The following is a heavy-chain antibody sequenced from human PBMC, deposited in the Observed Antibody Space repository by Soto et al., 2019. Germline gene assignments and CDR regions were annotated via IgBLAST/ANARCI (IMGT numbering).Heavy chain of an antibody. V-gene: IGHV4-30-4*01. CDR3: ARTGERWILGYYFDY. CDR2: IYYSENT. D-gene: IGHD2-2*03. J-gene: IGHJ4*02. CDR1: GVSISSGDYY. Sequence: PSETLSLTCTVSGVSISSGDYYWSWIRQPPGKGLEWIGYIYYSENTYSNPSLKSRVAISGDTSKNQFSLKLSSVTAADTAVYYCARTGERWILGYYFDYWGQGTLVTVSS.